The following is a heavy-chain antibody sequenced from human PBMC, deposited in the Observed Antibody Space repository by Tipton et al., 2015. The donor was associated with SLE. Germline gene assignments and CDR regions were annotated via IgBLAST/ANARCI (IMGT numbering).Heavy chain of an antibody. Sequence: SGFTFSSYGMHWVRQAPGKGLEWVAFIRYDGSNKYYADSVKGRFTISRDNSKNTLYLQMNSLRAEDTAVYYCANTRAYSSSLDAFDIWGQGTMVTVSS. CDR3: ANTRAYSSSLDAFDI. D-gene: IGHD6-13*01. J-gene: IGHJ3*02. CDR2: IRYDGSNK. CDR1: GFTFSSYG. V-gene: IGHV3-30*02.